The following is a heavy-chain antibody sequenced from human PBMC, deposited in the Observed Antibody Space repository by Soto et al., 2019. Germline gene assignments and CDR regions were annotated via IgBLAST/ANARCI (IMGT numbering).Heavy chain of an antibody. CDR2: IYYSGRT. Sequence: AWETLSLTCPLSAGSISSGVYYCGWIRQPPGNGLEWIGYIYYSGRTHYNPSLKSRVTISVDTSKNQFSLKMSSVTAADTAVYYCARDNQQMDYYYVMDVWGQGTTVTVAS. J-gene: IGHJ6*02. CDR3: ARDNQQMDYYYVMDV. D-gene: IGHD6-13*01. CDR1: AGSISSGVYY. V-gene: IGHV4-30-4*01.